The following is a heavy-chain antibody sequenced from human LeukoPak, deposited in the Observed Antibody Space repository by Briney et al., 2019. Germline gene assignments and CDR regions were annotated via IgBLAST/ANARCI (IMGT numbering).Heavy chain of an antibody. J-gene: IGHJ6*03. V-gene: IGHV3-30*18. D-gene: IGHD3-22*01. Sequence: PGGSLRLSCAASGFTFSSYGMHWVRQAPGKGLEWVAVISYDGSNKYYADSVKGRFTIPRDTSKNTLYLQMNSLRAEDTAVYYCAKTYYYDSSGYYYWWGYYYYYMDVWGKGTTVTVSS. CDR2: ISYDGSNK. CDR1: GFTFSSYG. CDR3: AKTYYYDSSGYYYWWGYYYYYMDV.